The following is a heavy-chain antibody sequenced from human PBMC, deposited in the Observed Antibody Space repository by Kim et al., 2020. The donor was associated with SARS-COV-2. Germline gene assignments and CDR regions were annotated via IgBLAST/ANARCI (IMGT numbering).Heavy chain of an antibody. V-gene: IGHV3-48*03. D-gene: IGHD3-22*01. CDR3: AREDRVVVITGIDY. J-gene: IGHJ4*02. CDR1: GFTFSSYE. Sequence: GGSLRLSCAASGFTFSSYEMNWVRQAPGKGLEWVSYISSSGSTIYYADSVKGRFTISRDNAKNSLYLQMNSLRAEDTAVYYCAREDRVVVITGIDYWGQGTLVTVSS. CDR2: ISSSGSTI.